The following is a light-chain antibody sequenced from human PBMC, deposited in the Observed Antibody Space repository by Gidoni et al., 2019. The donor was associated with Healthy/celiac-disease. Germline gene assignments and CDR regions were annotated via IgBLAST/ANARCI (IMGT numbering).Light chain of an antibody. CDR3: QQYNNWPPLT. CDR2: GAS. CDR1: QGVSSN. J-gene: IGKJ4*01. Sequence: EIVMTQSPATLVVSPGERATLPCRASQGVSSNLAWYQQKPGQAPRLLIYGASTRATGSPARFSGSGSGTEFTLTISSLQSEDFAVYYCQQYNNWPPLTFGGGTKVEIK. V-gene: IGKV3-15*01.